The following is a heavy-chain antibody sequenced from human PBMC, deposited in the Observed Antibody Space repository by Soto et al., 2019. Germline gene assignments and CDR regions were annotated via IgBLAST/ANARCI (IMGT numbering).Heavy chain of an antibody. D-gene: IGHD6-13*01. J-gene: IGHJ4*02. CDR1: GGSISSYY. V-gene: IGHV4-59*08. CDR2: IYYSGST. CDR3: ASHRIAAAGTPLDY. Sequence: SETLSLTCTVSGGSISSYYWSWIRQPPGKGLEWIGYIYYSGSTNYNPSLKSRVTISIDTSKNQFSLKLSSVTAADTAVYYCASHRIAAAGTPLDYWGQGTLVTVS.